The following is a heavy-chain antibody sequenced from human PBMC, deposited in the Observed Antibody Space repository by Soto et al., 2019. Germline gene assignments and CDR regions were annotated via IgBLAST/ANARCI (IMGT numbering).Heavy chain of an antibody. Sequence: PGGSLRLACFASGFAFSNYGMHWVRQAPGKGLEGVAVMSFEGSNEYYADSAKGRFTVSRDNSKNTLYLQMNSLGAEDTAVYYCAKDRQDYNYEYKFDYWGQGTLVSFSS. CDR1: GFAFSNYG. D-gene: IGHD5-18*01. CDR3: AKDRQDYNYEYKFDY. J-gene: IGHJ4*02. CDR2: MSFEGSNE. V-gene: IGHV3-30*18.